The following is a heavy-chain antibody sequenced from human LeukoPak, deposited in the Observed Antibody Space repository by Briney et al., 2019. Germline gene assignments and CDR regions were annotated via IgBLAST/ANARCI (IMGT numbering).Heavy chain of an antibody. CDR2: ISYDGSNK. D-gene: IGHD1-26*01. Sequence: GGSLRLSCAASGFTFSSYGVHWVRQAPGKGLEWVAVISYDGSNKYYADSVKGRFTISRDNSKNTLYLQMNSLRAEDTAVYYCAKSLVGAVDYWGQGTLVTVSS. J-gene: IGHJ4*02. V-gene: IGHV3-30*18. CDR1: GFTFSSYG. CDR3: AKSLVGAVDY.